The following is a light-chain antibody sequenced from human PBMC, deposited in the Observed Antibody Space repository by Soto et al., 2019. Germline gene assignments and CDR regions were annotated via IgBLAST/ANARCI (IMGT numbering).Light chain of an antibody. V-gene: IGKV2-28*01. J-gene: IGKJ1*01. Sequence: DIVMTQSPLSLPVTPGEPASISCRSSQSLLHSNGYNYLDWYLQKPGQSPQLLIYLGSNRASGVPDRFSGSGSGTEFTLKISRVEAEDVGLYYCMQALQTPWTFGQGTKVEIK. CDR3: MQALQTPWT. CDR2: LGS. CDR1: QSLLHSNGYNY.